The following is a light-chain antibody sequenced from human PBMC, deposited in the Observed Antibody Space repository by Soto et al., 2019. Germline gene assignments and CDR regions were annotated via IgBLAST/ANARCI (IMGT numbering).Light chain of an antibody. V-gene: IGKV1-5*03. CDR3: QQYTPYSWT. CDR2: KAS. J-gene: IGKJ1*01. CDR1: QRISSW. Sequence: DIQMTQSPSTLSASVGDRVTITCRTSQRISSWLAWYQQRPGKAPKLLIYKASTSESGVPSRFSGSESGTEFTLTISSLQPEDFATYYCQQYTPYSWTFGQGTKVEIK.